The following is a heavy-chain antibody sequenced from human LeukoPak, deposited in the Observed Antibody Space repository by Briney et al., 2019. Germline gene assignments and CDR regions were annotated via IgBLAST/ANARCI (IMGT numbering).Heavy chain of an antibody. CDR2: INSDGSST. CDR3: ARGSSLVYDSSKTFDY. V-gene: IGHV3-74*01. Sequence: GGSLRLSCAASGFTFSSYWMHWVRQAPGKGLVWVSRINSDGSSTSYADSVKGRFTISRDNAKNTLYPQMNSLRAEDTAVYYCARGSSLVYDSSKTFDYWGQGTLVTVSS. J-gene: IGHJ4*02. D-gene: IGHD3-22*01. CDR1: GFTFSSYW.